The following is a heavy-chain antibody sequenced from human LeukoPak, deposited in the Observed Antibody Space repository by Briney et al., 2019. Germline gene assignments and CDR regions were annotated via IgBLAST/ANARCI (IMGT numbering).Heavy chain of an antibody. CDR3: ARVQYQLLNYAFDI. CDR2: IYHSGST. D-gene: IGHD2-2*01. V-gene: IGHV4-38-2*02. J-gene: IGHJ3*02. CDR1: GYSISSGYS. Sequence: SETLSLTCSVSGYSISSGYSWGWIRQPPGKGLEWIGNIYHSGSTYYNPSLKSRVTISVDTSKNQFSLKLSSVTAADTAVYYCARVQYQLLNYAFDIWGQGTIVTVSS.